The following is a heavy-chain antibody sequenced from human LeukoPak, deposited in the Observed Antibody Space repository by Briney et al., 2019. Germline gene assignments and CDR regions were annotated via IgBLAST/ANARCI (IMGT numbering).Heavy chain of an antibody. CDR3: AKEAVYYFDY. D-gene: IGHD2-15*01. Sequence: GGSLRLSCAASGFTYSSYAMTWVRQAPGKGLEWVSLISSSGGSTYYADSVEGRFTISRDNSKNTLYLQMNSLRAEDTAVYYCAKEAVYYFDYWGQGTLVTVSS. CDR1: GFTYSSYA. CDR2: ISSSGGST. J-gene: IGHJ4*02. V-gene: IGHV3-23*01.